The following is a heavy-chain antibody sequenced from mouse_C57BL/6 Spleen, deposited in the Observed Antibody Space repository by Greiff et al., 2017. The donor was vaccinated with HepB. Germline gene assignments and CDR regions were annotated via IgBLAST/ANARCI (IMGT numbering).Heavy chain of an antibody. CDR2: IDPANGNT. CDR1: GFNIKNTY. Sequence: EVQLQESVAELVRPGASVKLSCTASGFNIKNTYMHWVKQRPEQGLEWIGRIDPANGNTTYAPKFQCKATITADTSSNTAYLQLSSLTSEDTAIYYCALYDYDWYFDVWGTGTTVTVAS. CDR3: ALYDYDWYFDV. D-gene: IGHD2-4*01. J-gene: IGHJ1*03. V-gene: IGHV14-3*01.